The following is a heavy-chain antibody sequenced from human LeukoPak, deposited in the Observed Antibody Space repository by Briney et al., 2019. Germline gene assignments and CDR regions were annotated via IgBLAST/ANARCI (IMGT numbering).Heavy chain of an antibody. J-gene: IGHJ3*02. D-gene: IGHD6-19*01. CDR1: GFTFSSYA. CDR2: ISGSGGST. CDR3: AKVGYSSGWYIFDAFDI. V-gene: IGHV3-23*01. Sequence: GSLRLSCAAFGFTFSSYAMSWVRQAPGKGLEWVSAISGSGGSTYYADSVKGRFTISRDNSKNTLYLQMNSLRAEDTAVYYCAKVGYSSGWYIFDAFDIWGQGTMVTVSS.